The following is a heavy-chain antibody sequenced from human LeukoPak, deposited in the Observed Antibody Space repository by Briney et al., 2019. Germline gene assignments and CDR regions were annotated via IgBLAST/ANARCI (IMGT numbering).Heavy chain of an antibody. CDR3: ARDYSHDSRADFDY. D-gene: IGHD3-22*01. CDR1: GFTFSDYY. J-gene: IGHJ4*02. V-gene: IGHV3-11*01. Sequence: PGGSLRLSCAASGFTFSDYYMSWIRQAPGKGLEWVSYISGSTTNINYADSVKGRFTISRDNAKNSLYLQMNSLRAEDTAVYYCARDYSHDSRADFDYWGQGTLVTVSS. CDR2: ISGSTTNI.